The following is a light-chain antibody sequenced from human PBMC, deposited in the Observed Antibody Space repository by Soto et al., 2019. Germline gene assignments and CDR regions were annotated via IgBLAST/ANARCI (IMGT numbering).Light chain of an antibody. J-gene: IGKJ3*01. CDR3: QQRSNWPPLFT. Sequence: EIVLTQSPATLSLSPGERATLSCRASQSVSSYLAWYQQKPGQAPRLLIYDVSNRATGIPARFSGSGSGTDFTLTISSLEPEDFAVYYCQQRSNWPPLFTFGPRTKVDIK. CDR2: DVS. V-gene: IGKV3-11*01. CDR1: QSVSSY.